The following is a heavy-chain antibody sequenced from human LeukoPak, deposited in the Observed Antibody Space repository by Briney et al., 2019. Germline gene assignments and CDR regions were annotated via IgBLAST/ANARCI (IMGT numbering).Heavy chain of an antibody. CDR3: ARETYYYDSSGYLFDY. CDR1: GGSISSYY. D-gene: IGHD3-22*01. V-gene: IGHV4-59*01. J-gene: IGHJ4*02. CDR2: IYYSGST. Sequence: SETLSLTCTVSGGSISSYYWSWLRQPPGKGLEWIGYIYYSGSTNYNPSLKSRVTISVDTSKNQFSLKLSSVTAADTAVYYCARETYYYDSSGYLFDYWGQGTLVTVSS.